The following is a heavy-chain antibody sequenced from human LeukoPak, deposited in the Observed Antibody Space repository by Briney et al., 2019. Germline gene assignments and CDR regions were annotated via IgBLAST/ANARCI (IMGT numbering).Heavy chain of an antibody. J-gene: IGHJ2*01. CDR2: IDHSGSF. D-gene: IGHD5-24*01. CDR1: GRAFTYYY. V-gene: IGHV4-34*01. CDR3: ARGDGVLATIGPGSSFFDL. Sequence: SETLSVNCSFNGRAFTYYYWTWIRQPPGKGLEWIGEIDHSGSFKYSPSLKTRVTLSLDTSNNQFFLKLKSVTAADTAVYYCARGDGVLATIGPGSSFFDLWGRGTLVTVSS.